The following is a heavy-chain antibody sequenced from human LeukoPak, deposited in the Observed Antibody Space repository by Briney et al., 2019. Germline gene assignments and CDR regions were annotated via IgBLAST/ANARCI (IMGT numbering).Heavy chain of an antibody. Sequence: ASVKVSCKVSGYTLTELSMHWVRQAPGKGLEWMGGFDPEDGETIYAQKFQGRVTMTRNASISTAYMELSSLRSEDTAVYYCAIGEGRITMVRGADYWGQGTLVTVSS. V-gene: IGHV1-24*01. CDR1: GYTLTELS. J-gene: IGHJ4*02. CDR2: FDPEDGET. D-gene: IGHD3-10*01. CDR3: AIGEGRITMVRGADY.